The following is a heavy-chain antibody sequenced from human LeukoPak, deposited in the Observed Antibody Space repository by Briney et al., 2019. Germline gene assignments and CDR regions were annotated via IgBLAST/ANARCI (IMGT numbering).Heavy chain of an antibody. Sequence: GAPRISCAASGFTFRTYSMNWGRPAPREGLGWVSYISTTTSAIYYADSVKGRFTVSRDNAKSSLYLQMNSLRADDTAVYYCARAPYGERGGSDYWGQGTLVTVSS. CDR1: GFTFRTYS. CDR3: ARAPYGERGGSDY. CDR2: ISTTTSAI. D-gene: IGHD4-17*01. J-gene: IGHJ4*02. V-gene: IGHV3-48*01.